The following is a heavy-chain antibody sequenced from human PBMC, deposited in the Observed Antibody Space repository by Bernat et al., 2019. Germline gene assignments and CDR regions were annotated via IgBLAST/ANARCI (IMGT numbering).Heavy chain of an antibody. Sequence: EVQLVESGGGLVKPGGSLRLSCAASGFTFSSYSMNWVRQAPGKALEWVSSISSSSSYIYYADSVKGRFTISRDNAKNSLYLQMNSLRAEDTAVYYCARMLIVPAAKSEGYYYYMDVWGKGTPVTVSS. CDR3: ARMLIVPAAKSEGYYYYMDV. J-gene: IGHJ6*03. D-gene: IGHD2-2*01. V-gene: IGHV3-21*01. CDR1: GFTFSSYS. CDR2: ISSSSSYI.